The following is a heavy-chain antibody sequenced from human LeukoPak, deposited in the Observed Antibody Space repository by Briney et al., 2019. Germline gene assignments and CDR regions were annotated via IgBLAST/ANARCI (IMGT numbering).Heavy chain of an antibody. V-gene: IGHV5-51*01. D-gene: IGHD2-8*01. J-gene: IGHJ3*02. Sequence: GESLKISCEASGFSPASNWMGFITNWIGWVRQVPGEGLEWIGIIYPGDSETIYSPSFQGQVSISADKSASIAYLQWSGLKAPDTAMYYCAIAGKTPNSFDIWGQGTMVTVSS. CDR1: GFSPASNW. CDR3: AIAGKTPNSFDI. CDR2: IYPGDSET.